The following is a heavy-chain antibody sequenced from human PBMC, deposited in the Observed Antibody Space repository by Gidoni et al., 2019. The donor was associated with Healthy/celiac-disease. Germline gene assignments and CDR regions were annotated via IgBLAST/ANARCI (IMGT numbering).Heavy chain of an antibody. D-gene: IGHD5-12*01. CDR1: GGSISSYY. J-gene: IGHJ6*02. CDR2: IYYSGST. CDR3: ARDRKRGFGYDGSYYYGMDV. V-gene: IGHV4-59*01. Sequence: QVQLQESGPGLVKPSETLSLTCTVSGGSISSYYWSWIRQPPGKGLELIGYIYYSGSTNYNPSLKSRVTISVDTSKNQFSLKLSSVTAADTAVYYCARDRKRGFGYDGSYYYGMDVWGQGTTVTVSS.